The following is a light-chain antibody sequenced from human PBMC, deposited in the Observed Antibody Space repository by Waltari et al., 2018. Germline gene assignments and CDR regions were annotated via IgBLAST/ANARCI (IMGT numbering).Light chain of an antibody. J-gene: IGKJ1*01. Sequence: DIVMTQSPDSLAVSLGERATINCKSSQSVLYSSNNKNYLAWYQQKPGQPPKLLIYWPSTRETGVPDLFSSSVSGTDFTLTMSILQAEDVAVYYCQHYYSPPWTFGQGTKVEIK. V-gene: IGKV4-1*01. CDR3: QHYYSPPWT. CDR2: WPS. CDR1: QSVLYSSNNKNY.